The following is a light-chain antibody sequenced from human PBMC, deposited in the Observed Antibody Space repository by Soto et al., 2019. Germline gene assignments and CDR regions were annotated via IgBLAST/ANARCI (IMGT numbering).Light chain of an antibody. CDR2: DAS. V-gene: IGKV1-5*01. Sequence: DIQMTQSPSSLSASVGDTVTITCRASQSISTYLTWYQQKPGKAPKLLIYDASNLESGVPSRFSGSGSGTEFTLTISSLQPDDFATYSCQHYNSYSEAFGQGTKV. CDR1: QSISTY. J-gene: IGKJ1*01. CDR3: QHYNSYSEA.